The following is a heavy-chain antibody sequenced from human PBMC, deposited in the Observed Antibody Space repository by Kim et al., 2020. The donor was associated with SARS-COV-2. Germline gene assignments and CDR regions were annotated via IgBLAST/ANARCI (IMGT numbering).Heavy chain of an antibody. J-gene: IGHJ4*02. D-gene: IGHD2-21*01. V-gene: IGHV1-46*01. CDR3: ARDSHIVVVIASYYFDD. Sequence: FQGRVTMTRDTSTSTVCMELSSLRSEDTAVYYCARDSHIVVVIASYYFDDWGQGTLVTVSS.